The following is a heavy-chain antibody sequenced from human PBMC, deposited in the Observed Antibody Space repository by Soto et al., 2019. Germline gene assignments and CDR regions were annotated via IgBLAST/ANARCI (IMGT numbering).Heavy chain of an antibody. V-gene: IGHV4-59*08. CDR2: IYYSGST. D-gene: IGHD3-3*01. J-gene: IGHJ4*02. Sequence: QVQLQESGPGLVKPSETLSLTCTVSGGSISSYYWSWIRQPPGKGLEWIGYIYYSGSTNYNPSLKSRVTISVDTSKNQFSLKLSSVTAADTAVYYCARRVNDFWSGSHPYFDYWGQGTLVTVSS. CDR1: GGSISSYY. CDR3: ARRVNDFWSGSHPYFDY.